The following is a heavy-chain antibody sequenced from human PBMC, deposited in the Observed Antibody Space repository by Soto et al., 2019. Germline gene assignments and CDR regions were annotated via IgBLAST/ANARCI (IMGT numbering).Heavy chain of an antibody. CDR2: IYDSVNT. V-gene: IGHV4-31*03. D-gene: IGHD2-2*01. CDR1: GDSLSSGGHY. CDR3: ARSQRRREGSYYYGMDV. J-gene: IGHJ6*02. Sequence: PSETLSLTCTVSGDSLSSGGHYWSWIRQHPGKGLEWIGHIYDSVNTYYSPSLRSRVTISADMSKNQFSLKLSSVTAADTAVYYCARSQRRREGSYYYGMDVWGQGTTVTVSS.